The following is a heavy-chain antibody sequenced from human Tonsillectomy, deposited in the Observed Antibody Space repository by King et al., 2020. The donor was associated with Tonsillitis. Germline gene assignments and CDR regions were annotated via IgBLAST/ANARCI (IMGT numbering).Heavy chain of an antibody. V-gene: IGHV3-30*03. D-gene: IGHD6-13*01. J-gene: IGHJ4*02. CDR1: GFTFRSYG. Sequence: VQLVESGGSVVQPGTSLRLSCAASGFTFRSYGMHWIRQAPGKGLEXXXXXXXXVXXXYHXDSVKRRFXISRDXSKSTVYLEMXXLRLEDTALYYCARSRPGSSWYGADYWGQGTLVTVSS. CDR2: XXXXVXXX. CDR3: ARSRPGSSWYGADY.